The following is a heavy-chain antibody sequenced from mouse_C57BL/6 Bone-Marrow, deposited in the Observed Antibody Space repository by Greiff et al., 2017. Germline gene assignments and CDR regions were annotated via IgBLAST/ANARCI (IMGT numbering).Heavy chain of an antibody. Sequence: VQLQQPGAELVRPGSSVKLSCKASGYTFTSYWMDWVKQRPGQGLEWIGNIYPSDSETHYNQKFKDKATLTVDKSSSTAYMQLSSLTSEDSAVYYCAARYGNYWYFDVWGTGTTVTVSS. CDR1: GYTFTSYW. D-gene: IGHD2-1*01. J-gene: IGHJ1*03. CDR2: IYPSDSET. V-gene: IGHV1-61*01. CDR3: AARYGNYWYFDV.